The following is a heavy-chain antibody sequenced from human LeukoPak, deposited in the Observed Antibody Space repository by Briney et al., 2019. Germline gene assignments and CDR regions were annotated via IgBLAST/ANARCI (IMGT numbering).Heavy chain of an antibody. V-gene: IGHV3-30-3*01. CDR1: GFTFSTYA. CDR3: ARSTVASQFFYYYGMDV. D-gene: IGHD4-23*01. CDR2: ILYDGSNK. J-gene: IGHJ6*02. Sequence: PGRSLRLSCAASGFTFSTYAMHWVRQAPGKGLEWVAVILYDGSNKYYADSVKGRFTISRDNSKNTLYLQMNSLRAEDTAVYYCARSTVASQFFYYYGMDVWGQGTTVTDSS.